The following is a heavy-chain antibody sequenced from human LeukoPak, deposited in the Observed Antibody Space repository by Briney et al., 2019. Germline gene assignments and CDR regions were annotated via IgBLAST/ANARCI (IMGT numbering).Heavy chain of an antibody. CDR3: AKGPSVAGLYYYYGMDV. J-gene: IGHJ6*02. CDR1: GFTFSSYG. V-gene: IGHV3-30*18. Sequence: GSLRLSCAASGFTFSSYGMHWVRQAPGMGLEWVAVISYDGSNKYYADSVKGRFTISRDNSKNTLYLQMNSLRAEDTAVYYCAKGPSVAGLYYYYGMDVWGQGTTVTVSS. CDR2: ISYDGSNK. D-gene: IGHD6-19*01.